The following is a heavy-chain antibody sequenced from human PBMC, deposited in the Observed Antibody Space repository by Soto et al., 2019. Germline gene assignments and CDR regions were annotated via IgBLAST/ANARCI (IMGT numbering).Heavy chain of an antibody. Sequence: QIQLVQSGTEVKRSGASVKVSCKTSGYSFTTYGLSWVRQAPGRGLEWVGWISGYNGNTSYAHKLQGTVILTTDTPTTTCYIEIKSLSSDDTAVYYCVRDTYYCHSSGPAPFEYWGQGTQVTVSS. CDR3: VRDTYYCHSSGPAPFEY. CDR2: ISGYNGNT. D-gene: IGHD3-22*01. V-gene: IGHV1-18*01. CDR1: GYSFTTYG. J-gene: IGHJ4*02.